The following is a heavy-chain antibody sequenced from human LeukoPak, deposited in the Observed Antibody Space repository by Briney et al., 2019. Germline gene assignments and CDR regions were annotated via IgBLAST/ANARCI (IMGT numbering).Heavy chain of an antibody. V-gene: IGHV3-7*01. Sequence: GGSLRLSCAASGFTFSTYWMSWDRQAPGKGLEWVANIKQDGSEKYYIDSVKGRFTISRDNAKNSLYLQMNSLRAEDTAMYYCARDSAGNDYWGQGTLVTVSS. CDR1: GFTFSTYW. J-gene: IGHJ4*02. D-gene: IGHD6-13*01. CDR3: ARDSAGNDY. CDR2: IKQDGSEK.